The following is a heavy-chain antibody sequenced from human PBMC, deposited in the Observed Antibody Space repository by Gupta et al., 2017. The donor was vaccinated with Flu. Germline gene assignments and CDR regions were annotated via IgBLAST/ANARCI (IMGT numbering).Heavy chain of an antibody. D-gene: IGHD3-22*01. V-gene: IGHV4-34*01. CDR3: ARDGYYYDSSGYHMVDY. CDR1: GGSFSGSY. J-gene: IGHJ4*02. Sequence: QVQLQQWGAGLLKPSETLSITCAVYGGSFSGSYWRWISQPPGKGLEWIGEINHSGSTNYNPSLKSRVTISVDTSKNQFSLKLSSVTAADTAVYYCARDGYYYDSSGYHMVDYWGQGTLVTVSS. CDR2: INHSGST.